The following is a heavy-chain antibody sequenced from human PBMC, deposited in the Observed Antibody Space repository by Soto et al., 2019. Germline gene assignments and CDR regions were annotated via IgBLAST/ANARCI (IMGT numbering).Heavy chain of an antibody. V-gene: IGHV1-69*11. CDR3: ARWPQPRYTADPYAVDV. CDR1: GGTFSSSG. CDR2: IVPSLDTT. J-gene: IGHJ6*02. D-gene: IGHD3-16*02. Sequence: QVHLVQSGTEVKKPGSSVKVSCKASGGTFSSSGFSWVRQAPGQGLEWMGMIVPSLDTTNYAQKFQARVTITAYEVTSTAYMELRSLRSEATAVYYCARWPQPRYTADPYAVDVWGQGNRVIVSS.